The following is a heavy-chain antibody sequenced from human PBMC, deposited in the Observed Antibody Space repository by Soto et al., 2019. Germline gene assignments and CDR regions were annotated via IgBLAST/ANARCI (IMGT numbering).Heavy chain of an antibody. V-gene: IGHV2-5*02. D-gene: IGHD3-3*01. CDR3: AHRSSGDYDFWSGTTSYMDV. CDR1: GFSLSTSGVG. CDR2: IYWDDDK. J-gene: IGHJ6*03. Sequence: VSGPTLVNPTQTLTLTCTFSGFSLSTSGVGVGWIRQPPGKALEWLALIYWDDDKRYSPSLKSRLTITKDTSKNQVVLTMTNMDPVDTATYYCAHRSSGDYDFWSGTTSYMDVWGKGTTVTVSS.